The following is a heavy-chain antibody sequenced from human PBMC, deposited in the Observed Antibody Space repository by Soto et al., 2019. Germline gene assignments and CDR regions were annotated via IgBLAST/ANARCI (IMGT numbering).Heavy chain of an antibody. V-gene: IGHV3-23*01. CDR1: GFICSSYD. D-gene: IGHD1-1*01. J-gene: IGHJ3*02. Sequence: GGSLRLSCAVSGFICSSYDMSWVRQAPGKGLEWVSTILVGGSTHYEDSVKGRFTISRDTSKNTVYLQMNSLAAGDTAFYYCAKATATSGGAFEIYGQGTMVTVSS. CDR2: ILVGGST. CDR3: AKATATSGGAFEI.